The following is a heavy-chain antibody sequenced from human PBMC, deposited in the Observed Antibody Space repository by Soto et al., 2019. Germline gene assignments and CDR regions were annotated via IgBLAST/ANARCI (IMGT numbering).Heavy chain of an antibody. Sequence: GGSLRLSCAASGFTFNNYAMGWVCQAPGKGLEWVSAITDSGDDTYYIDSVKGRFTISRDNSKGTLYLQMNSLRAEDTAIYYCAKLGSSSWSPHYYFDYWGQGTLVTVSS. D-gene: IGHD2-2*01. CDR1: GFTFNNYA. J-gene: IGHJ4*02. CDR3: AKLGSSSWSPHYYFDY. CDR2: ITDSGDDT. V-gene: IGHV3-23*01.